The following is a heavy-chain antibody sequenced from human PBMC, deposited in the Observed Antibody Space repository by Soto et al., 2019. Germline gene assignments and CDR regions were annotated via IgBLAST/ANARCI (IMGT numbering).Heavy chain of an antibody. CDR2: IIPIFGTA. Sequence: QVQLVQSGAEVKKPGSSVKVSCKASGGTFSSYAISWVRQAPGQGLEWMGGIIPIFGTANYAQKFQGRVTITADKSTSTADTELSSLRSEDTAVYFCARPRVAGGRLWHGMDFWGQGTTVTVAA. CDR3: ARPRVAGGRLWHGMDF. CDR1: GGTFSSYA. D-gene: IGHD2-15*01. J-gene: IGHJ6*01. V-gene: IGHV1-69*06.